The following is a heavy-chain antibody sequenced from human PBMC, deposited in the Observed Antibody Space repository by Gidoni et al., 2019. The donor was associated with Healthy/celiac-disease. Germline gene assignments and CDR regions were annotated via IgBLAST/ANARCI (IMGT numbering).Heavy chain of an antibody. D-gene: IGHD4-17*01. CDR3: ARVTTPRYYYYYYYMDV. CDR2: INHSGST. Sequence: QVQLQQWGAGLLKPSETLSLPCAVYGGSFSGYYWSWIRQPPGKGLEWIGEINHSGSTNYNPSLKSRVTISVDTSKNQFSLKLSSVTAADTAVYYCARVTTPRYYYYYYYMDVWGKGTTVTVSS. CDR1: GGSFSGYY. J-gene: IGHJ6*03. V-gene: IGHV4-34*01.